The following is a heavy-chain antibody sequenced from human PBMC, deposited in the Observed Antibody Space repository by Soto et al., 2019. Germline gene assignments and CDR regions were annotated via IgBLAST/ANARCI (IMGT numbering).Heavy chain of an antibody. V-gene: IGHV4-34*01. Sequence: SSETLSLTCAVYGGSFSGYYWSWIRQPPGKGLEWIGEINHSGSTNYNPSLKSRVTISVDTSKNQFSLKLSSVTAADTAVYYCARGRGSREDYYYGMDVWGQGTTVTVSS. CDR3: ARGRGSREDYYYGMDV. CDR2: INHSGST. J-gene: IGHJ6*02. D-gene: IGHD6-13*01. CDR1: GGSFSGYY.